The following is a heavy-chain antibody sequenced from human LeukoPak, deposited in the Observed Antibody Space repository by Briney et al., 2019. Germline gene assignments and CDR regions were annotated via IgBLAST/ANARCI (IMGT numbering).Heavy chain of an antibody. V-gene: IGHV3-23*01. CDR2: ISGSGGST. CDR3: AKAGRGYSYGYFDY. CDR1: GFTFSSYA. Sequence: GGSLRLSCAASGFTFSSYAMSWVRQAPGKGLEWVSAISGSGGSTYYADSVKGRFTISRDNSKNTLYLQMNSLRAEDTAVYYGAKAGRGYSYGYFDYWGQGTLVTVSS. J-gene: IGHJ4*02. D-gene: IGHD5-18*01.